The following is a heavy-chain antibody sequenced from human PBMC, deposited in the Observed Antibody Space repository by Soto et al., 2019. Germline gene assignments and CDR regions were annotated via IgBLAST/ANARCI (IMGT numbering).Heavy chain of an antibody. CDR3: AREVGTDVGGLGFYDAFGI. V-gene: IGHV4-59*11. Sequence: PSETLSLTCTVSGGSISGPCWTWIRQTPGKGLEWIGYVYYSGNTNYNPSLKSRVSISVDMSKNQFSLVLSSVTAADTAMYYCAREVGTDVGGLGFYDAFGIWGPGTKVTVSS. CDR2: VYYSGNT. J-gene: IGHJ3*02. CDR1: GGSISGPC. D-gene: IGHD5-18*01.